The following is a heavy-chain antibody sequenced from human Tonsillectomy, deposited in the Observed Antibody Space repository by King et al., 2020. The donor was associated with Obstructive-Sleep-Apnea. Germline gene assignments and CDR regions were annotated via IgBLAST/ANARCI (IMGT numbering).Heavy chain of an antibody. CDR3: ARAKGYCSSTSCYPREFDP. CDR2: INHSGST. J-gene: IGHJ5*02. Sequence: VQLQQWGAGLLKPSETLSLTCAVYGGSFSGYYWSWIRQPQGKGLEWIGEINHSGSTNYNPSLKSQVTISVDTSKNQFSLKLSSVTAADTAVYYCARAKGYCSSTSCYPREFDPWGQGTLVTVSS. V-gene: IGHV4-34*01. CDR1: GGSFSGYY. D-gene: IGHD2-2*01.